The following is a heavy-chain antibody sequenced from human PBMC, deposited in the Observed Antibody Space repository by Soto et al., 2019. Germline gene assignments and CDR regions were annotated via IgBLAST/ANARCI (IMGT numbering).Heavy chain of an antibody. CDR2: IYYSGST. CDR3: ARAGLRFLESLRDYGMDV. J-gene: IGHJ6*02. Sequence: LSLACPVSGASISSGDFYGSWIRQPPGKGLEWIGYIYYSGSTYYNPSLKSRLTISVDTSKNQFSLKLSSVTAADTAVYYCARAGLRFLESLRDYGMDVWGQGTTVTVYS. D-gene: IGHD3-3*01. CDR1: GASISSGDFY. V-gene: IGHV4-30-4*01.